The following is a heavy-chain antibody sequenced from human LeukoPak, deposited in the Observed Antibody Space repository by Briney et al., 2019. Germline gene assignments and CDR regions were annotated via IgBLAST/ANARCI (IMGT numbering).Heavy chain of an antibody. D-gene: IGHD3-22*01. CDR3: ARGDGVVITFPYYFDY. CDR1: GYSISSGYY. Sequence: PSETLSLTCTVSGYSISSGYYWGWIRQPPGKGLEWVANIKQDGSEKYYVDSVKGRFTISRDNAKNSLYLQMNSLRAEDTAVYYSARGDGVVITFPYYFDYWGQGTLVTVSS. J-gene: IGHJ4*02. V-gene: IGHV3-7*01. CDR2: IKQDGSEK.